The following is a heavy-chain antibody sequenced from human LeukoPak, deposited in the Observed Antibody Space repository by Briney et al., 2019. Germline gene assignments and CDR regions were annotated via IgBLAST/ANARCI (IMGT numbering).Heavy chain of an antibody. Sequence: SVKVSCKASGGTFSSYAISWVRQAPGQGLEWMGRIIPIFGIANYAQKFQGRVTITADKSTSTAYMELSSLRSEDTAVYYCARASTYYYGSGSYLNWFDPWGQGTLVTVSS. J-gene: IGHJ5*02. CDR2: IIPIFGIA. CDR1: GGTFSSYA. CDR3: ARASTYYYGSGSYLNWFDP. D-gene: IGHD3-10*01. V-gene: IGHV1-69*04.